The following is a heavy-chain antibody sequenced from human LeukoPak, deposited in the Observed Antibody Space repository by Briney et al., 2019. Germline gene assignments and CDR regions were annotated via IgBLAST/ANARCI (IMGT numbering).Heavy chain of an antibody. CDR1: GFTVSSNY. J-gene: IGHJ4*02. V-gene: IGHV3-53*05. Sequence: GGSLRLSCAASGFTVSSNYMSWVRQAPGKGLEWVSVIYSGGSTYYADSVKGRFTISRDNSKNTLYLQMNSLRAEDTAVYYCARDNNAAAGTADYWGQGILVTVSS. CDR3: ARDNNAAAGTADY. CDR2: IYSGGST. D-gene: IGHD6-13*01.